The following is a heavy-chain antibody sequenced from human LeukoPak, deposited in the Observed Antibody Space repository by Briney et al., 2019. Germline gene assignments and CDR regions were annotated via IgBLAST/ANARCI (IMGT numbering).Heavy chain of an antibody. J-gene: IGHJ4*02. V-gene: IGHV3-9*01. CDR2: ISWNSGSI. CDR1: GFTFDDYA. CDR3: ATYRQVLLPFES. D-gene: IGHD2-8*02. Sequence: GGSLRLSCAASGFTFDDYAMHWVRQAPGKGLEWVSGISWNSGSIGYADSVKGRFTISRDNAKNSLFLQMNSLRAEDTAIYYCATYRQVLLPFESWGQGTLVTVSS.